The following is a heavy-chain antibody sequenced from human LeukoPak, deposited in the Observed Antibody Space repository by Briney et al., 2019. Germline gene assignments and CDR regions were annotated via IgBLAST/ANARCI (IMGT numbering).Heavy chain of an antibody. CDR1: GGTFSSYA. CDR3: ARGGANYYDSSGPHDAFDI. Sequence: ASVKVSCKASGGTFSSYAISWVRQAPGQGLEWMGRIIPILGIANYAQKFQGRVTITADKSTSTAYMELSSLRSEDTAVYYCARGGANYYDSSGPHDAFDIWGQGTMVTVSS. CDR2: IIPILGIA. D-gene: IGHD3-22*01. J-gene: IGHJ3*02. V-gene: IGHV1-69*04.